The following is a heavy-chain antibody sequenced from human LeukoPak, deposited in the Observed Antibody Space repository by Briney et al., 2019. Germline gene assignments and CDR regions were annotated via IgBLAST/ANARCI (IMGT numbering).Heavy chain of an antibody. V-gene: IGHV3-66*01. D-gene: IGHD3-10*01. CDR2: IYSGGST. Sequence: GGSLRLSCAGSGFTFSSYSMNWVRQAPGKGLEWVSVIYSGGSTYYADSVKGRFTISRDNSKNTVSLHMNSLRAEDTAVYYCARIGTGFGNLYFDYWGQGTPVTVSS. J-gene: IGHJ4*02. CDR1: GFTFSSYS. CDR3: ARIGTGFGNLYFDY.